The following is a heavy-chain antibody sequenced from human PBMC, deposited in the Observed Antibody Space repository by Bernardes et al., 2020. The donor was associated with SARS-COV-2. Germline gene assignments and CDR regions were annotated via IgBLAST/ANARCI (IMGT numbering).Heavy chain of an antibody. CDR3: ATWGRVPAAIFIY. J-gene: IGHJ4*02. D-gene: IGHD2-2*01. CDR2: FDPEDGET. CDR1: GYTLTELS. Sequence: ASVKVSCKVSGYTLTELSMHWVRQAPGKGLEWMGGFDPEDGETIYAQKFQGRVTMTEDTSTDTAYMEMSSLKSEDTAVYYCATWGRVPAAIFIYWGQGTVFTVSS. V-gene: IGHV1-24*01.